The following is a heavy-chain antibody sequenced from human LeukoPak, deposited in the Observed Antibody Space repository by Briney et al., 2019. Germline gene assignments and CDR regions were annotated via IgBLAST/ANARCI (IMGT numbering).Heavy chain of an antibody. Sequence: GRSLRLSCAASGFTFSSYAMHWVRQAPGKGLEWVAVISYDGSNKYYADSVKGRFTISRDNSKNTRYLQMNSLRAEDTAVYYCARGSPFRGIAARPFIYWGQGTLVTVSS. CDR3: ARGSPFRGIAARPFIY. CDR2: ISYDGSNK. CDR1: GFTFSSYA. J-gene: IGHJ4*02. V-gene: IGHV3-30-3*01. D-gene: IGHD6-6*01.